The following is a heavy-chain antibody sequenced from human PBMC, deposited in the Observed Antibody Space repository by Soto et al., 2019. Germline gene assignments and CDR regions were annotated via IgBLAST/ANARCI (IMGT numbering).Heavy chain of an antibody. Sequence: QVQLVESGGGLVRPGGPLRLSCAASGFTFSDHYMSWIRQVPGKGLEWISYISSSGSFTNYADSVKGRFTISRDNGKKSLYLQMNNLTADETALYYCARGRPTYYSYALDVWGQGTTVTVS. V-gene: IGHV3-11*06. CDR3: ARGRPTYYSYALDV. J-gene: IGHJ3*01. CDR1: GFTFSDHY. D-gene: IGHD2-21*01. CDR2: ISSSGSFT.